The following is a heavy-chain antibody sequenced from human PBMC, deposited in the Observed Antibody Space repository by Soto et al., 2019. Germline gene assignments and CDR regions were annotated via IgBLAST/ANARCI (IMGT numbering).Heavy chain of an antibody. Sequence: QLQLQESGPGLVKPSETLSLTCSVSGGSISSVSYYWGWIRQPPGKGLEWIGSIYYSGSAYYSPSLKGRVTMSVDTSKHQLSLELRSVTAADTAVYYCARLHCNSPNCVPLDPWGQGTLVTVSS. CDR2: IYYSGSA. J-gene: IGHJ5*02. CDR3: ARLHCNSPNCVPLDP. V-gene: IGHV4-39*01. CDR1: GGSISSVSYY. D-gene: IGHD2-2*01.